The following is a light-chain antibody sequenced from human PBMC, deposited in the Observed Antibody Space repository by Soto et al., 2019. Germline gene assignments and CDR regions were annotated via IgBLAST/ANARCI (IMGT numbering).Light chain of an antibody. J-gene: IGKJ4*01. V-gene: IGKV3-20*01. CDR3: QQFSSYPLT. Sequence: EIVMTQSPGTLSLSPGERATLSCMASQTVRNNYLARYQQKPGQAPRLLIYDASSRATGIPDRFSGGGSGTDFTLTISRLEPEDFAVYYCQQFSSYPLTFGGGTKVDIK. CDR1: QTVRNNY. CDR2: DAS.